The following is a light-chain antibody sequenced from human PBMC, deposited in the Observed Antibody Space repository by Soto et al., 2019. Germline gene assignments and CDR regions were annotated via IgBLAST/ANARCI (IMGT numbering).Light chain of an antibody. CDR1: SSDVGGYNY. Sequence: QSALTQPASVSGSPGQSSTISCTGTSSDVGGYNYVSWYQQHPGKAPKLMIYDVSNRPSGVSNRFSGSKSGNTASLTISGLPAEAAADDSCSSSTSSSNVVFGGGTQLTVL. V-gene: IGLV2-14*01. CDR3: SSSTSSSNVV. J-gene: IGLJ2*01. CDR2: DVS.